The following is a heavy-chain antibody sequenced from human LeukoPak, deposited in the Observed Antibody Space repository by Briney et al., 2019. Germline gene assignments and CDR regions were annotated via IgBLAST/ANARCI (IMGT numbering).Heavy chain of an antibody. Sequence: ASVKVSCKAYAYTFTGYYVHWVRQAPGQGLEWVGWINPNSGGTNYAQKFQGRVTMTRDTSISTAYMELSRLRSDDTAVYYCARGYCSGGSCYWFDPWGQGTLVTVSS. CDR3: ARGYCSGGSCYWFDP. CDR1: AYTFTGYY. D-gene: IGHD2-15*01. V-gene: IGHV1-2*02. J-gene: IGHJ5*02. CDR2: INPNSGGT.